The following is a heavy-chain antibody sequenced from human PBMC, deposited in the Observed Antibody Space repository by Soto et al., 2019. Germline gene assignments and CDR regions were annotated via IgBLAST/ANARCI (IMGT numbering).Heavy chain of an antibody. D-gene: IGHD3-10*01. Sequence: ASVKVSCKASGYTFTSYGISWVRQAPGQGLEWMGWISAYNGNTNYAQKLQGRVTMTTDTSTSTAYMELRSLRSDDTAVYYCARELYGSGSYYIIDYRGQGTLVTVSS. J-gene: IGHJ4*02. CDR3: ARELYGSGSYYIIDY. CDR1: GYTFTSYG. CDR2: ISAYNGNT. V-gene: IGHV1-18*01.